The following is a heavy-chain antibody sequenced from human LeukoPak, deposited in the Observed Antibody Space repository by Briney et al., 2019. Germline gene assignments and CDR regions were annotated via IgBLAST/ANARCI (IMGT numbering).Heavy chain of an antibody. CDR2: ISGSGGST. Sequence: GGSLRLSCAASGFTFSIYAMSWVRQAPGKGLEWVSAISGSGGSTYYADSVKGRFTISRDNSKNTLYLQMNSLRAEDTAVYYCAKDGGPVVVAAYGYFQHWGQGTLVTVSS. V-gene: IGHV3-23*01. CDR1: GFTFSIYA. J-gene: IGHJ1*01. D-gene: IGHD2-15*01. CDR3: AKDGGPVVVAAYGYFQH.